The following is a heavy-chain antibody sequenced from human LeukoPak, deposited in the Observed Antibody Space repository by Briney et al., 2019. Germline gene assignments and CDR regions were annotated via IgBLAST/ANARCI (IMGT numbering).Heavy chain of an antibody. V-gene: IGHV1-69*01. CDR2: IIPIFGTA. J-gene: IGHJ4*02. CDR1: GGTFSNYV. CDR3: ARAYCSSTSCYGTLDY. Sequence: SVKVSCKASGGTFSNYVISWVRQAPGQGLEWMGGIIPIFGTANYAQKFQGRVTITADESTSTAYMELSSLRSEDTAVYYCARAYCSSTSCYGTLDYWGQGTLVTVSS. D-gene: IGHD2-2*01.